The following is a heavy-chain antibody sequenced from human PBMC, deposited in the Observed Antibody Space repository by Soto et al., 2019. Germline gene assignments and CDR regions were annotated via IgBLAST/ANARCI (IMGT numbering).Heavy chain of an antibody. V-gene: IGHV3-48*02. CDR3: ARERYDRSGLRFDP. Sequence: GGSLRLSCAASGFTFSSYSMNWVRQAPGKGLEWVSYISSSSSTIYYADSVKGRFTISRDNAKNSLYLQMNSLRDEDTAVYYCARERYDRSGLRFDPWGQGTLVTVSS. J-gene: IGHJ5*02. CDR2: ISSSSSTI. D-gene: IGHD3-22*01. CDR1: GFTFSSYS.